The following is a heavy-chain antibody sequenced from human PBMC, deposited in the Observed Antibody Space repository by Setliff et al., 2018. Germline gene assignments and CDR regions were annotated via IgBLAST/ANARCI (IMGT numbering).Heavy chain of an antibody. CDR3: VTAQGAEHFDY. CDR1: GYIFTSYG. Sequence: GASVKVSCKASGYIFTSYGISWVRQAPGQGLEWMGWMHPNSGNTGYAQKFQGRVTMTSNTAINTAYMELMRLTSEDTAVYYCVTAQGAEHFDYWGQGSLVTVSS. J-gene: IGHJ4*02. CDR2: MHPNSGNT. V-gene: IGHV1-8*01. D-gene: IGHD3-16*01.